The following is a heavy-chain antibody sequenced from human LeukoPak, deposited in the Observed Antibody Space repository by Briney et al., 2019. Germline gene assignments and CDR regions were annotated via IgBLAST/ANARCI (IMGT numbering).Heavy chain of an antibody. CDR2: ISSSGGSK. Sequence: GGSLRLSCAASGFTFSSFAMSWVRQAPGKGLEWVSAISSSGGSKYDPDSVRRRFTISRDNSKNTLYLQMNSLRAEDTAVYYCAKDTRYYYHKYAFDIWGQGTMVTVSS. V-gene: IGHV3-23*01. D-gene: IGHD3-22*01. J-gene: IGHJ3*02. CDR1: GFTFSSFA. CDR3: AKDTRYYYHKYAFDI.